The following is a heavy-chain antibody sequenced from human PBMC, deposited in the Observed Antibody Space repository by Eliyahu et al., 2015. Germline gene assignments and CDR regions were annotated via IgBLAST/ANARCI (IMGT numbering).Heavy chain of an antibody. V-gene: IGHV4-59*01. CDR1: GGSXXSYX. Sequence: QVQLQESGPGLVKPSETLSLTCTVSGGSXXSYXWSWIRQPPGKGLEWIGYIYYSGSTNYNPXLKSRVTISVDTSKNQFSLKLSSVTAADTAVYYCARDRGYYGLGWGQGTLVTVSS. J-gene: IGHJ4*02. CDR2: IYYSGST. D-gene: IGHD3-10*01. CDR3: ARDRGYYGLG.